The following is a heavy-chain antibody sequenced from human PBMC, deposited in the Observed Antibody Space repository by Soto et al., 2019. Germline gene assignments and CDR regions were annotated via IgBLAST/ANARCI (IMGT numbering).Heavy chain of an antibody. V-gene: IGHV1-69*06. CDR1: GGTFSSSA. J-gene: IGHJ4*02. CDR3: AEEPDSSGFVSGY. Sequence: QVQLVQSGAEVKKPGSSVKVSCKASGGTFSSSAITWLRQAPGQGLAWMGGIIPLFGTANYAQQFQGRATITADKATSTAYMELSSLRSEDTAVYYWAEEPDSSGFVSGYWGQGTLVTVSP. D-gene: IGHD3-22*01. CDR2: IIPLFGTA.